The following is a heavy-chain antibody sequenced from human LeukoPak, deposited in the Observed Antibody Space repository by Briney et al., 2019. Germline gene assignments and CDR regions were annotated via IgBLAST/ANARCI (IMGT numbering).Heavy chain of an antibody. V-gene: IGHV4-59*08. CDR3: ARQRGSSGNYFDY. CDR2: IYYSGST. CDR1: GGSFSGYY. Sequence: SETLSLTCAVYGGSFSGYYWSWIRQPPGKGLEWIGYIYYSGSTNYNPSLKSRVTISVDTSKNQFSLKLSSVTAADTAVYYCARQRGSSGNYFDYWGQGTLVTVSS. D-gene: IGHD6-6*01. J-gene: IGHJ4*02.